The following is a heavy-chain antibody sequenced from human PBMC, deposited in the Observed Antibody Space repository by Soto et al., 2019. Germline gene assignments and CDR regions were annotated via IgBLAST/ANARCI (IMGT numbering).Heavy chain of an antibody. D-gene: IGHD6-6*01. CDR1: GYTFINYY. Sequence: QVQLVQSGAEVKKPGASVKVSCKASGYTFINYYIHWVRQAPGQGLEWIGVINPTGGSTVYAQKFQCRVTLTRDTSTSTVYVELSSLRSDDTAVYFCVRATAARQRDYSYHYYLHIWGKGTTVTVSS. CDR2: INPTGGST. J-gene: IGHJ6*03. V-gene: IGHV1-46*03. CDR3: VRATAARQRDYSYHYYLHI.